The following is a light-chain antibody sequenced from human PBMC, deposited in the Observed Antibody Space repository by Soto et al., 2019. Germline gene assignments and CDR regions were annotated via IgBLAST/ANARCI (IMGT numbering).Light chain of an antibody. Sequence: EILMTQSPATLSVSPGERATLSCRASQSVNSNLAWYQQKPGQAPRLLIYGASNRATGIPDRFSGSGSGTDFTLTISRLEPEDFAVYYCQQYDNSPITFGQGTRLEIK. V-gene: IGKV3D-15*02. CDR2: GAS. CDR1: QSVNSN. CDR3: QQYDNSPIT. J-gene: IGKJ5*01.